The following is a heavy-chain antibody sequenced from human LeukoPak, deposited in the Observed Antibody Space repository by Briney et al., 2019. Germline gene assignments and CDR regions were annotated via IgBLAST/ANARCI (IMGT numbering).Heavy chain of an antibody. V-gene: IGHV1-3*01. J-gene: IGHJ6*02. CDR2: INAGNGNT. D-gene: IGHD2-2*01. CDR1: GYTFTSYA. CDR3: ARDVRCSSTSCYRLHYYGMDV. Sequence: GASVKVSCKASGYTFTSYAMHWVRQAPGQRLEWMGWINAGNGNTKYSQKFQGRVTITRDTSASTAYMELSSLRSEDTAVYYCARDVRCSSTSCYRLHYYGMDVWGQGTTVTVSS.